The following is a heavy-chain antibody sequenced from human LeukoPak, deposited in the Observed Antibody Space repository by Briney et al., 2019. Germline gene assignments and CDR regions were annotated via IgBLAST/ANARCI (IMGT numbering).Heavy chain of an antibody. CDR1: GFTFSSYA. J-gene: IGHJ3*02. V-gene: IGHV3-30*04. CDR2: ISYDGSNK. D-gene: IGHD3-22*01. Sequence: GRSLRPSCAAYGFTFSSYAMHWVRQAPGKGLEWVAVISYDGSNKYYADSVKGRFTISRDNSKNTLYLQMNSLRAEDTAVYYCARDPSGYAAFDIWGQGTMVTVSS. CDR3: ARDPSGYAAFDI.